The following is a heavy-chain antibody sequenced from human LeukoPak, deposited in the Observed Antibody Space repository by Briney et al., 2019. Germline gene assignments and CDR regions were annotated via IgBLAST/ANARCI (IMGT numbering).Heavy chain of an antibody. CDR3: ARSPDYYDSSGYYYGWFDP. J-gene: IGHJ5*02. D-gene: IGHD3-22*01. Sequence: SETLSPTCTVSGGSISSYYWSWIRQPPGKGLEWIGYIYTSGSTNYNPSPKSRVTISVDTSKHQFSLKLSSVTAADMAVYYCARSPDYYDSSGYYYGWFDPWGQGTLVTVSS. CDR2: IYTSGST. V-gene: IGHV4-4*09. CDR1: GGSISSYY.